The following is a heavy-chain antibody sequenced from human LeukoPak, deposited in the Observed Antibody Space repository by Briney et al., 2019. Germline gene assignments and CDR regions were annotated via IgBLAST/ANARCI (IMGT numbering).Heavy chain of an antibody. J-gene: IGHJ3*02. CDR1: GYTFTGYY. CDR3: ARGMTRITGTNDAFDI. D-gene: IGHD1-20*01. Sequence: ASVKVSCKASGYTFTGYYMHWVRQAPGQGLEWMGRINPNSGGTNYAQKFQGRVTMTRDTSISTAYMELSRLRSDDTAVYYCARGMTRITGTNDAFDIWGQGTMVTVSS. V-gene: IGHV1-2*02. CDR2: INPNSGGT.